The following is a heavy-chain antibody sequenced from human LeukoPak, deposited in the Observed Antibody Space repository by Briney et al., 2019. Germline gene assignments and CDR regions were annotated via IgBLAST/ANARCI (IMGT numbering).Heavy chain of an antibody. V-gene: IGHV1-18*01. D-gene: IGHD2-2*01. CDR2: ISAYNGNT. CDR3: ARVEGLTDSVVVPAPYRDYYYYYMDV. J-gene: IGHJ6*03. CDR1: GYTFTSYG. Sequence: ASVKASCKASGYTFTSYGISWVRQAPGQGLEWMGWISAYNGNTNYAQKLQGRVTITTDTSTSTAYMELRSLRSDDTAVYYCARVEGLTDSVVVPAPYRDYYYYYMDVWGKGTTVTVSS.